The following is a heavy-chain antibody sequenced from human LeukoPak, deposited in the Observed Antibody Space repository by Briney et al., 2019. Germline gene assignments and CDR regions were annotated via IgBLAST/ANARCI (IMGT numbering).Heavy chain of an antibody. V-gene: IGHV5-51*01. J-gene: IGHJ3*02. CDR1: GYIFTNYW. CDR2: IYPGDSDT. CDR3: ARIDLDDAFDI. Sequence: GESLKISCESSGYIFTNYWIGWVRQMPGKGLEWMGIIYPGDSDTRYSPSFQGQVTISVDKSIDTAYLQWSSLRASDTAMYYCARIDLDDAFDIWGQGTMVTVSS. D-gene: IGHD3-3*01.